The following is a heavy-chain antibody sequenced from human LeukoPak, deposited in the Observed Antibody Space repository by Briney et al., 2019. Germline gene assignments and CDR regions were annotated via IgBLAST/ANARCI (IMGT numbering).Heavy chain of an antibody. CDR1: GGSISSSSYY. CDR2: IYYSGST. J-gene: IGHJ3*02. CDR3: ARALYGDYTAFDI. Sequence: SETLSLTCTVSGGSISSSSYYWGWIRQPPGKGLEWIGSIYYSGSTYYNPSLKSRVTISVDTSKNQFSLKLSSVTAADTAVYYCARALYGDYTAFDIWGQGTMVTVSS. D-gene: IGHD4-17*01. V-gene: IGHV4-39*01.